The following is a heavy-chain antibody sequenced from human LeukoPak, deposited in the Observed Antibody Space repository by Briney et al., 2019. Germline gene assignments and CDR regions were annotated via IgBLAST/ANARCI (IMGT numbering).Heavy chain of an antibody. D-gene: IGHD3-3*01. CDR2: ISGSGGST. V-gene: IGHV3-23*01. Sequence: PRGSLRLSCAASGFTFSSYAMHWVGQAPGKGLEWVSAISGSGGSTYYADSVKGRFTISRDNSKNTLYLQMNSLRAEDTAVYYCAKGRFLPTCFSAYSGRGTLVTVSS. CDR3: AKGRFLPTCFSAY. CDR1: GFTFSSYA. J-gene: IGHJ4*02.